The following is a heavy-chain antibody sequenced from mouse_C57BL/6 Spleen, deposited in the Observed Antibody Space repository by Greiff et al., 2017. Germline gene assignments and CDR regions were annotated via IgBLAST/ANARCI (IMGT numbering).Heavy chain of an antibody. CDR1: GYTFTSFW. CDR3: AREDY. Sequence: QVQLQQSGAELVMPGASVKLSCKASGYTFTSFWMHWVKQRPGQGLEWIGEIDPSDSYTNYNQKFKGKSTLTVDKSSSTAYMQLSSLTSEDSAVYYCAREDYWGQGTSVTVAS. CDR2: IDPSDSYT. J-gene: IGHJ4*01. V-gene: IGHV1-69*01.